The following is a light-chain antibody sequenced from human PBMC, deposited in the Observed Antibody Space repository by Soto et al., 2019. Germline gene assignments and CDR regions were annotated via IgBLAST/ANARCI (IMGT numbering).Light chain of an antibody. Sequence: DIQMTQSPSTLSASVGDRVTITCRASQSISTWLAWYQQKPGKAPNLLIYKASSLESGVPPSFSGSGSGTEFTLTISSLQPDDFATYYCQQYNTYPYTFGQGTKLEIK. CDR1: QSISTW. J-gene: IGKJ2*01. CDR2: KAS. V-gene: IGKV1-5*03. CDR3: QQYNTYPYT.